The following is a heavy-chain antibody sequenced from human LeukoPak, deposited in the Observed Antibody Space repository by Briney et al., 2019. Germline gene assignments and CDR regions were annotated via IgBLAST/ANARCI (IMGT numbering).Heavy chain of an antibody. CDR1: GGSISSYY. V-gene: IGHV4-4*07. J-gene: IGHJ5*02. CDR3: AGELVDYGDYERWFDP. D-gene: IGHD4-17*01. CDR2: IYTSGST. Sequence: PSETLSLTCTVSGGSISSYYWSWIRQPAGKGLEWIGRIYTSGSTNYNPSLKSRVTMSVDTSKNQFSLKLSSVTAADTAVYYCAGELVDYGDYERWFDPWGQGTLVTVSS.